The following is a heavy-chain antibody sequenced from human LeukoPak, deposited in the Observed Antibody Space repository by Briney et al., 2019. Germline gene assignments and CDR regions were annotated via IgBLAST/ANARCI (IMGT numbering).Heavy chain of an antibody. J-gene: IGHJ4*02. CDR2: ISYDGSNK. D-gene: IGHD2-2*01. CDR3: AKALPRYCSSTSCYPQLFDY. Sequence: PGGSLRLPCAASGFTFSSYGMHWVRQAPGKGLEWVAVISYDGSNKYYADSVKGRFTISRDNSKNTLYLQMNSLRAEDTAVYYCAKALPRYCSSTSCYPQLFDYWGQGTLVTVSS. V-gene: IGHV3-30*18. CDR1: GFTFSSYG.